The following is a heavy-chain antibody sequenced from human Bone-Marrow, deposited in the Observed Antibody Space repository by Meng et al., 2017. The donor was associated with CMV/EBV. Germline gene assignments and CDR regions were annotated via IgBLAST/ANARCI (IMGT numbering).Heavy chain of an antibody. D-gene: IGHD3-3*01. CDR3: AKHTSYYAFSSGYSLGTPFYFDY. CDR1: GGSIISTNDY. V-gene: IGHV4-39*01. Sequence: GSLRLSCTVSGGSIISTNDYWGWIRQSPGKGLEWIATIYYSGSTNYNPSLNGRVTISVDTSRNQFSLRLYSVTAADTAVYYCAKHTSYYAFSSGYSLGTPFYFDYWGQGTLVTVSS. J-gene: IGHJ4*02. CDR2: IYYSGST.